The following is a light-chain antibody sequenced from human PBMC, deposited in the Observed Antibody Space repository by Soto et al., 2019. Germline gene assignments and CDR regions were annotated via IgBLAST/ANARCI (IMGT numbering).Light chain of an antibody. CDR2: DAT. J-gene: IGKJ5*01. CDR3: HQYDSLPPT. CDR1: QDINNY. V-gene: IGKV1-33*01. Sequence: DIQMTQSPSSLSTSVVDRGTITCQASQDINNYLTWYQQKPGKAPKLLIFDATNLETGVPSRFSGGGSRTHFSFTISSLQPEDFATYSCHQYDSLPPTFGQGTRLEIK.